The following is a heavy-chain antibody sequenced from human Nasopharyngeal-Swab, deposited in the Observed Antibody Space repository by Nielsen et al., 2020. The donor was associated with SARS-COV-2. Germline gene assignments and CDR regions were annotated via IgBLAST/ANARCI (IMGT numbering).Heavy chain of an antibody. CDR3: ARDYCSSTSCYDY. J-gene: IGHJ4*02. V-gene: IGHV3-48*03. D-gene: IGHD2-2*01. Sequence: WIRQPPGKGLEWVSYISSSGSTRYYADSVKGRFTISRDNDKNSLYLQMNSLRAEDTAVYYCARDYCSSTSCYDYWGQGTLVTVSS. CDR2: ISSSGSTR.